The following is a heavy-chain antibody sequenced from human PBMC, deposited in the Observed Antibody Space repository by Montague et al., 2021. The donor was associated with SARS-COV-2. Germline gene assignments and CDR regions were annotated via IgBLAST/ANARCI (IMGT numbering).Heavy chain of an antibody. CDR2: ISYAGST. J-gene: IGHJ4*02. V-gene: IGHV4-39*01. CDR1: GGSISSPDYY. Sequence: SETLSLTCTVSGGSISSPDYYWGWIRQSPGQGLEWIVSISYAGSTYYNPSLRSRVSFSMDTSKIHFSLSLNSVTAADTAVYFCARQLPSYCSTNKCYPYCFDVWGQGALVTVSS. D-gene: IGHD2-2*01. CDR3: ARQLPSYCSTNKCYPYCFDV.